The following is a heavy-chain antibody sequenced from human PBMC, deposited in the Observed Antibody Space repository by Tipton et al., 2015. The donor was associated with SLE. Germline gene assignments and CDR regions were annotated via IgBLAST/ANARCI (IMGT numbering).Heavy chain of an antibody. V-gene: IGHV4-59*08. Sequence: TLSLTCNVSGVSISSSYWSWIRQPPGKGLEWIGYLYYTGNTNYNPSLESRVTMSVDTSKNQFSLKLSSVTAFDTAVYYCARKKMKSDAFDIWGQGTMVTVSS. CDR3: ARKKMKSDAFDI. J-gene: IGHJ3*02. CDR2: LYYTGNT. CDR1: GVSISSSY.